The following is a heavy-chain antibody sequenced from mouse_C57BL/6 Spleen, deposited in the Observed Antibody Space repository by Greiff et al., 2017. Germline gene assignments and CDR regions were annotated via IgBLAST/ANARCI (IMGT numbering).Heavy chain of an antibody. D-gene: IGHD1-1*01. CDR3: AITTVVATRYFDV. V-gene: IGHV1-81*01. CDR2: IYPRSGNT. CDR1: GYTFTSYG. J-gene: IGHJ1*03. Sequence: LQESGAELARPGASVKLSCKASGYTFTSYGISWVKQRTGQGLEWIGEIYPRSGNTYYNEKFKGKATLTADKSSSTAYMELRSLTSEDSAVYFCAITTVVATRYFDVWGTGTTVTVSS.